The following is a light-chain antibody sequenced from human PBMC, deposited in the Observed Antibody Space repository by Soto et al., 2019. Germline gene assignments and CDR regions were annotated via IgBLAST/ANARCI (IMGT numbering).Light chain of an antibody. CDR2: DVS. CDR1: SSDVGSYNY. J-gene: IGLJ1*01. V-gene: IGLV2-14*03. Sequence: QSALTQPASVSGSPGQSITISCTGSSSDVGSYNYVSWYQHHPGKAPKLMIHDVSNRPSGVSNRFSGSKSGNTASLTISGLQADDEADYYCSSYTGTSTPYVFGTGTKLTVL. CDR3: SSYTGTSTPYV.